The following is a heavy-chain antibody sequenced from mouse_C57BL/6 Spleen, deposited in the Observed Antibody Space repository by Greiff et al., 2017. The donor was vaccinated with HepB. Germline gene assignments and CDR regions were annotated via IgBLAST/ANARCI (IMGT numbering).Heavy chain of an antibody. V-gene: IGHV1-52*01. Sequence: QVQLQQPGAELVRPGSSVKLSCKASGYTFTSYWMHWVKQRPIQGLEWIGNIDPSDSETHYNQKFKDKATLTVDKSSSTAYMQLSSLTSEDSAVYYCARGVTTVGYAMDYWGQGTSVTVSS. J-gene: IGHJ4*01. D-gene: IGHD1-1*01. CDR1: GYTFTSYW. CDR3: ARGVTTVGYAMDY. CDR2: IDPSDSET.